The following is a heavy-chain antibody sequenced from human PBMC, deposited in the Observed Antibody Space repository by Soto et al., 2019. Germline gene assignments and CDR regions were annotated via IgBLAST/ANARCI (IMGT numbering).Heavy chain of an antibody. V-gene: IGHV5-51*01. Sequence: PGESLKISCEASGYSFTSYWIAWVRQMPGIGLEWMGIIYPGDSDTRYSPSFQGQVTISADKSVSTAYLQWSSLKASDTAMYYCARLKLKLRLDYYGMDIWGQGTTVTVS. CDR2: IYPGDSDT. D-gene: IGHD1-7*01. J-gene: IGHJ6*02. CDR1: GYSFTSYW. CDR3: ARLKLKLRLDYYGMDI.